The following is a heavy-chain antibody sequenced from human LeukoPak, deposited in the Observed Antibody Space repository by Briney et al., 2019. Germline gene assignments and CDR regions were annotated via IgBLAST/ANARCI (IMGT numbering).Heavy chain of an antibody. CDR1: GYTFTGYY. CDR3: ARDEQYYYGSGSYVPSLDY. D-gene: IGHD3-10*01. V-gene: IGHV1-2*02. Sequence: ASVKVSCKASGYTFTGYYMHWVRQAPGQGLEWMGWINPNSGGTNYAQKFQGRVTMTRDTSISTAYMELSSLRSEDTAVYYCARDEQYYYGSGSYVPSLDYWGQGTLVTVSS. CDR2: INPNSGGT. J-gene: IGHJ4*02.